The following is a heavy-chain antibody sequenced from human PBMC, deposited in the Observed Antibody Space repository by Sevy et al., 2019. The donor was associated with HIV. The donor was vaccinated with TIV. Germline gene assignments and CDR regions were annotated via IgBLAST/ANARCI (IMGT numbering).Heavy chain of an antibody. Sequence: ASVKVSCKAAGYNFTSYYIHWVRQAPGQGLEWMGIITPSGDTTTYSQKFQGRVTMTNDTSTSTVYMELSSLRYDDTAVYYCTRVRSFGFEYWGQGTLVTVSS. CDR3: TRVRSFGFEY. CDR2: ITPSGDTT. CDR1: GYNFTSYY. D-gene: IGHD3-16*01. V-gene: IGHV1-46*01. J-gene: IGHJ4*02.